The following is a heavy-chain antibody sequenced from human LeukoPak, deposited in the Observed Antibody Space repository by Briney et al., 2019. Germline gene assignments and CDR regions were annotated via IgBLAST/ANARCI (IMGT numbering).Heavy chain of an antibody. CDR2: ISSSSSYI. CDR3: ARDEYSSSWYRNDAFDI. D-gene: IGHD6-13*01. CDR1: GFTFSSYG. V-gene: IGHV3-21*01. J-gene: IGHJ3*02. Sequence: GGSLRLSCAASGFTFSSYGMNWVRQAPGKGLEWVSSISSSSSYIYYADSVKGRFTISRDNAKNSLYLQMNSLRAEDTAVYYCARDEYSSSWYRNDAFDIWGQGTMVTVSS.